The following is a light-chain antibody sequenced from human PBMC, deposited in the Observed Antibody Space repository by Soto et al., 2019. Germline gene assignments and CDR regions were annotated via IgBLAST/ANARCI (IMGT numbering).Light chain of an antibody. V-gene: IGKV1-5*03. Sequence: DIQMTQSPSTLSASVGDRVTITCRASQNINRWLAWYQQRPGKAPNRLIHKASTLEAGVPSRFSGSASGTEFSLTISSLQPDDVAAYFCLQYNVYPLTFGGGTKVEIK. J-gene: IGKJ4*01. CDR1: QNINRW. CDR2: KAS. CDR3: LQYNVYPLT.